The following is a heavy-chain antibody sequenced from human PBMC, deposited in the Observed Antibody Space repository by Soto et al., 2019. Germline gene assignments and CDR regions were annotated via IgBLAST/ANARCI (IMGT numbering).Heavy chain of an antibody. J-gene: IGHJ6*02. CDR2: MNTTIGST. CDR1: GYTFTSYD. CDR3: ARVGDYHYYGMDV. V-gene: IGHV1-8*01. Sequence: QVQLVQSGAEVKKPGASVKVSCKASGYTFTSYDINWVRQAPGQGLEWRVWMNTTIGSTGYAQKFKGRVSMTRNTSISTAYMELSSRRSEDTDVYDCARVGDYHYYGMDVGGQGTTVTVAS.